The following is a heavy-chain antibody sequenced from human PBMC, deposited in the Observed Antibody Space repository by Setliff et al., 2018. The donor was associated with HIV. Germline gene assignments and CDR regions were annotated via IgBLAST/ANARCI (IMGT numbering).Heavy chain of an antibody. D-gene: IGHD4-17*01. Sequence: KPSETLSLTCTVSGGSFSSGGYYWTWIRQHPGEGLEWIGHIYNSGSTYYNPSLKSRVTISVDTSKNQFSLKVTSVTAADTAVYYCARAFSTTVTVFDYWGQGTLVTVSS. J-gene: IGHJ4*02. CDR2: IYNSGST. CDR1: GGSFSSGGYY. V-gene: IGHV4-31*03. CDR3: ARAFSTTVTVFDY.